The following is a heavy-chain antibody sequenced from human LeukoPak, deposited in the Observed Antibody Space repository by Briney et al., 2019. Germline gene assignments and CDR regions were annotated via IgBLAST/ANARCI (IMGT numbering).Heavy chain of an antibody. CDR3: ARDGPAQMVDFDY. CDR1: GYTFSGTGWY. Sequence: ASVKVSCKASGYTFSGTGWYLYWLRQAPGQGLECMGWIYPYTGATHYAQKFQGRVAMTRDTSISTAYMELSRPRPDDTAVYYCARDGPAQMVDFDYWGQGTLVTVSS. J-gene: IGHJ4*02. D-gene: IGHD3-10*01. V-gene: IGHV1-2*02. CDR2: IYPYTGAT.